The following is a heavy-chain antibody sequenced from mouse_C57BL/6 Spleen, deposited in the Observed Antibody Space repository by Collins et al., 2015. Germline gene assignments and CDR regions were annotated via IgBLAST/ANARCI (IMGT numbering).Heavy chain of an antibody. V-gene: IGHV1S81*02. D-gene: IGHD1-2*01. CDR1: GYTFTSYW. Sequence: QVQLQQPGAELVKPGASVKLSCKASGYTFTSYWMHWVKQRPGQGLEWIGGINPSNGRTNYNEKFKSKATLTVDKSSSTAYMQLSSLTSEDSAVYYCASFTTATAYWGQGTLVTVSA. J-gene: IGHJ3*01. CDR2: INPSNGRT. CDR3: ASFTTATAY.